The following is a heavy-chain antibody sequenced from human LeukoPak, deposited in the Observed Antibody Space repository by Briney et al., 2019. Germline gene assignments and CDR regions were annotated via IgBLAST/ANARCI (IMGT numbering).Heavy chain of an antibody. CDR3: ARIGDYGARTYGMDV. CDR1: GGSISSGGYY. CDR2: IYHSGST. Sequence: SETLSLTCTVSGGSISSGGYYWSWVRQPPGKGLEWIGEIYHSGSTNYNPSLKSRVTISVDKSKNQFSLKLSSVTAADTAVYYCARIGDYGARTYGMDVWGQGTTVTVSS. J-gene: IGHJ6*02. V-gene: IGHV4-39*07. D-gene: IGHD4-17*01.